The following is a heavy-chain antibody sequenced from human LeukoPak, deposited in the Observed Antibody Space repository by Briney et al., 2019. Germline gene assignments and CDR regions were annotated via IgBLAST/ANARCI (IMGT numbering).Heavy chain of an antibody. J-gene: IGHJ6*02. V-gene: IGHV1-69*13. CDR1: GGTFSSHA. Sequence: ASVKVSCKAVGGTFSSHAISWVRQAPGQGLEWMGGIIPMFDTANYAQKFQGRVTITADESTSTAYMELSSLRSEDTAVYYCACGYSYGYGMDVWGQGTTVTVSS. D-gene: IGHD5-18*01. CDR2: IIPMFDTA. CDR3: ACGYSYGYGMDV.